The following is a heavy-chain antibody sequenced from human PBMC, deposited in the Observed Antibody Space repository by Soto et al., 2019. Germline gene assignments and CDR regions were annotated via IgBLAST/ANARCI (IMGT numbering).Heavy chain of an antibody. D-gene: IGHD2-15*01. Sequence: QVQLVESGGGLVKPGGSLRLSCAASGFTFSDYYMSWIRQAPGKGLEWVSYISSSGSTIYYADSVKGRVTISRDNAKNSLYLQMNSLRAEDTAVYYCARHWGYCSGGSCYVTWYFGLWGRGSLVTVSS. CDR1: GFTFSDYY. J-gene: IGHJ2*01. CDR2: ISSSGSTI. CDR3: ARHWGYCSGGSCYVTWYFGL. V-gene: IGHV3-11*01.